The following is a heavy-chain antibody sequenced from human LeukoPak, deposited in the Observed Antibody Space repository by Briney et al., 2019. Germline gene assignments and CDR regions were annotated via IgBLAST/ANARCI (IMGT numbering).Heavy chain of an antibody. J-gene: IGHJ4*02. CDR3: ARISDSSGYYSPFDY. CDR1: GYSFTSYW. Sequence: GESLKISCKGSGYSFTSYWIGWVRQMPGKGLEWMGIIYPGDSDTRYSPSFQGQVTISADKSISTAYLQWSSLKASDTAMYYCARISDSSGYYSPFDYWGQGTLVTVSS. CDR2: IYPGDSDT. V-gene: IGHV5-51*01. D-gene: IGHD3-22*01.